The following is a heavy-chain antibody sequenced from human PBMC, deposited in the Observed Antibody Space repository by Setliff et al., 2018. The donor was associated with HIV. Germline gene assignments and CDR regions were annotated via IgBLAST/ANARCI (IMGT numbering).Heavy chain of an antibody. J-gene: IGHJ4*02. CDR2: IYYSGST. Sequence: PSETLSLTCTVSGGSISSHYWSWIQQPPGKGLEWIGSIYYSGSTNCNPSLKSRVTISVDTSKNQFSLKLSSVTAADTAVYYCARGVGGYYNFWSGYYTADYWGQGTLVTVSS. CDR1: GGSISSHY. V-gene: IGHV4-59*11. D-gene: IGHD3-3*01. CDR3: ARGVGGYYNFWSGYYTADY.